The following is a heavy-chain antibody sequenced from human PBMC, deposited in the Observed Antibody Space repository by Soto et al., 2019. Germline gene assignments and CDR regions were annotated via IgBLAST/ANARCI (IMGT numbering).Heavy chain of an antibody. CDR3: ARDIVVVPAAPRGWVDP. J-gene: IGHJ5*02. V-gene: IGHV1-3*01. D-gene: IGHD2-2*01. Sequence: ASVKVSCKASGYPFTSYAMHWVREAPGQRLEWMGWINAGNGNTKYSQKLQGRVTITRDTSASTAYMELSSLRSEDTAVYYCARDIVVVPAAPRGWVDPWGQGTLVTVSS. CDR2: INAGNGNT. CDR1: GYPFTSYA.